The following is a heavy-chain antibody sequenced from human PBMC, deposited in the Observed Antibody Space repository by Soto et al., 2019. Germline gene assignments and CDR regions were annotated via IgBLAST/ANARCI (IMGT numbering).Heavy chain of an antibody. CDR1: GGTFSTYA. J-gene: IGHJ6*02. D-gene: IGHD2-15*01. V-gene: IGHV1-69*01. CDR3: ARSQRGSSSLDISYDYYYGMDV. Sequence: QVQLVQSGAEVKKPGSSVKVSCKAPGGTFSTYAISWVRQAPGQGLEWMGGVIPIFGTPKYAQKFQGRVTITSEESTSTGYMELRSLRSEDTAVYYCARSQRGSSSLDISYDYYYGMDVWGQGTTVTVSS. CDR2: VIPIFGTP.